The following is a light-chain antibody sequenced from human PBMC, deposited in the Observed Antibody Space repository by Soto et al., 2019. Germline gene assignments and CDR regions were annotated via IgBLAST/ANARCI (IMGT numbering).Light chain of an antibody. V-gene: IGKV1-39*01. J-gene: IGKJ4*01. CDR3: QQSLSPLLT. Sequence: DIQMTQSPSSVSASVGDRVTITCRASQTLNNYLTWFQQKPGKAPKVLIYAASTLQSGVPSRFSGSGSGAEVTLTISSLQPEDFATYYCQQSLSPLLTFGGGTKVEIK. CDR2: AAS. CDR1: QTLNNY.